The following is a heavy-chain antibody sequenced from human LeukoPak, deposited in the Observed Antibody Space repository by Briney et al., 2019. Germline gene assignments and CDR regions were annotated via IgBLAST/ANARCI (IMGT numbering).Heavy chain of an antibody. Sequence: PSETLSLTCTVSGGSISSYYWSWIRQPPGKGLEWIGYIYYSGSTNYNPSLKSRVTISLDTSKNQFSLKLSSVTAADTAVYYCARDPGYYYDSSGYYSDAFDIWGQGTMVTVSS. V-gene: IGHV4-59*01. CDR2: IYYSGST. D-gene: IGHD3-22*01. CDR1: GGSISSYY. J-gene: IGHJ3*02. CDR3: ARDPGYYYDSSGYYSDAFDI.